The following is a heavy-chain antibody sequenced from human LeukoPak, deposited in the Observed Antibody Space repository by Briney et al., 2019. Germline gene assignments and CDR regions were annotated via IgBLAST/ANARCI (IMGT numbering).Heavy chain of an antibody. D-gene: IGHD3-3*01. V-gene: IGHV1-46*01. CDR3: ARAGYYDFWSGYWSWFDP. CDR1: GYTFTSYY. Sequence: GASVKVSCKASGYTFTSYYMHLVRQAPGQGLEWMGIINPSGGSTSYAQEFQGRVTMTRDTSTSTVYMELSSQRSEDTAVYYCARAGYYDFWSGYWSWFDPWGQGTLVTVSS. J-gene: IGHJ5*02. CDR2: INPSGGST.